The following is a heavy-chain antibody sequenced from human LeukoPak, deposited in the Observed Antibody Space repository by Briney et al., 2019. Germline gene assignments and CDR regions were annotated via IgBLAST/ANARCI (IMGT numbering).Heavy chain of an antibody. CDR3: AKDRWADIVVVTDTMLADHFFDY. Sequence: GSLRLSCPASGFTFSSYSMNWVRQAPGKGLEWVAVISYDGSNKYYADSVKGRFTISRDNSKNTLYLEMNSLRAEDTAVYYCAKDRWADIVVVTDTMLADHFFDYWGQGTLVTVSS. D-gene: IGHD2-2*01. J-gene: IGHJ4*02. CDR2: ISYDGSNK. V-gene: IGHV3-30*18. CDR1: GFTFSSYS.